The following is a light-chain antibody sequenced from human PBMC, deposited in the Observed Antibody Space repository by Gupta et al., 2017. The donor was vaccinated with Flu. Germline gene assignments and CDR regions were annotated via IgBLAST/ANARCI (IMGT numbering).Light chain of an antibody. CDR3: SSYAGSNKVV. CDR1: SSDVGGYNY. Sequence: QSALTQPPSASGSPGQSVTISCTGTSSDVGGYNYVSWYQQHAGKAPKLMIYEVSKRPSGVPDRFSGSKSGNTASLTVSGLQAEDEADYYCSSYAGSNKVVFGGGTKLTVL. CDR2: EVS. V-gene: IGLV2-8*01. J-gene: IGLJ2*01.